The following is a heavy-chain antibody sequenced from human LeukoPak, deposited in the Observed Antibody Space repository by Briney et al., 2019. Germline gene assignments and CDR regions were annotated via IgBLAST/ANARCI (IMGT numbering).Heavy chain of an antibody. CDR2: INPNSGGT. V-gene: IGHV1-2*02. CDR3: ARYARFLEWLPYDY. J-gene: IGHJ4*02. D-gene: IGHD3-3*01. Sequence: GASVKVSCKASGYTFTGYYMHWVRQAPGQGLGWMGWINPNSGGTNYAQKFQGRVTMTRDTSISTAYMELSRLRSDDTAVYYCARYARFLEWLPYDYWGQGTLVTVSS. CDR1: GYTFTGYY.